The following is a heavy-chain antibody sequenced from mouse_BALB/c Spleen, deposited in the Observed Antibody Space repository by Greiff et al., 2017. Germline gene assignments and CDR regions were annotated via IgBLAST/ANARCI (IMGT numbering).Heavy chain of an antibody. J-gene: IGHJ4*01. Sequence: EVKVVESGGGLVKPGGSLKLSCAASGFPFSDYYMYWVRQTPEKRLEWVATISDGGRYTYYPDSVQGRFTICRGKAKNNLYLQMSSLKTEDTAMYYCARGRLRGYAMDYWGQGTSVTVAS. CDR1: GFPFSDYY. V-gene: IGHV5-4*02. D-gene: IGHD1-1*01. CDR3: ARGRLRGYAMDY. CDR2: ISDGGRYT.